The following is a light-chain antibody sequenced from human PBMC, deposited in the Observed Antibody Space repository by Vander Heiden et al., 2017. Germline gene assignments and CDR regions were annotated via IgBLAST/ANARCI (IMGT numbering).Light chain of an antibody. CDR3: SSYASSDIWV. V-gene: IGLV2-14*03. CDR2: DVS. Sequence: SALTRPAPGPGPPDRWTTISGPGTSSDVGGYYFVYCDQQHPGKAPKLLIYDVSYRPSGVSNRFSASKSGNTASLTISGLQAEDEGDYHCSSYASSDIWVFGGGTKVTVL. CDR1: SSDVGGYYF. J-gene: IGLJ3*02.